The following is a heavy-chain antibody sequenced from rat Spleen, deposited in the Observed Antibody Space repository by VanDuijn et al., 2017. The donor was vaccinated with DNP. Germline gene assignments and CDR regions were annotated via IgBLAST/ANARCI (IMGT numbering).Heavy chain of an antibody. V-gene: IGHV6-6*01. J-gene: IGHJ2*01. CDR2: IKAKSNNYAT. D-gene: IGHD1-11*01. Sequence: EVQVLESGGGLVQPGNSLKLSCATSGFTFSTAWMYWYRQFPEKRLEWVARIKAKSNNYATDYTESVKGRFTISRDNAKNTLYLQMDSLRSEDTATYYCARHDGTEGIDFDYWGQGVMVTVSS. CDR3: ARHDGTEGIDFDY. CDR1: GFTFSTAW.